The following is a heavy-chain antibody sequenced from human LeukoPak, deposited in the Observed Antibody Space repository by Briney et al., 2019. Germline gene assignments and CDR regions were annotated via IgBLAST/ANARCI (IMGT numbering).Heavy chain of an antibody. CDR3: AREKDIVVVVAATGWFDP. V-gene: IGHV3-30*04. CDR2: ISYDGSNK. CDR1: GFTFSSYA. J-gene: IGHJ5*02. D-gene: IGHD2-15*01. Sequence: GRSLRLSCAASGFTFSSYAMHWVRQAPGKGLEWVAVISYDGSNKYYADSVKGRFTISRDNSKNTLYLQMNSLRAEDTAVYYCAREKDIVVVVAATGWFDPWGQGTLVTVSS.